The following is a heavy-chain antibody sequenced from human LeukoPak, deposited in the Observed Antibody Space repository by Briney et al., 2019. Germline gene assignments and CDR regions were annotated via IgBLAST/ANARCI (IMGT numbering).Heavy chain of an antibody. CDR3: ARGGKLEPTAMAS. J-gene: IGHJ5*02. D-gene: IGHD5-18*01. Sequence: GGSLRLSCAASGFTFSSYAMHWVRQAPGNGLEWVAVISYDGSNKYYADSVKGRLTISRDNAKNMLYLQINSLSVEDTAIYYCARGGKLEPTAMASWGQGSLVVVSS. CDR1: GFTFSSYA. V-gene: IGHV3-30*04. CDR2: ISYDGSNK.